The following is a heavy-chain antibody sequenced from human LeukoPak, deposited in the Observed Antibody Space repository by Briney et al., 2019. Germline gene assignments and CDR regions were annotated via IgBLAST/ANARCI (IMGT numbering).Heavy chain of an antibody. V-gene: IGHV1-2*02. CDR3: ARADFHPNDIVVVPAAMYAFDI. J-gene: IGHJ3*02. Sequence: ASVKVSCKASGYTFTGYYMHWVRQAPGQGLEWMGWINPNSGGTNYAQKFQGRVTMTRDTSISTAYMELSRLRSDDTAVYYCARADFHPNDIVVVPAAMYAFDIWGQGTMVTVSS. CDR2: INPNSGGT. D-gene: IGHD2-2*01. CDR1: GYTFTGYY.